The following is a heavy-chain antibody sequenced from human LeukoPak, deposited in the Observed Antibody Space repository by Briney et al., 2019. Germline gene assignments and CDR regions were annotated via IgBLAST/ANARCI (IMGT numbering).Heavy chain of an antibody. D-gene: IGHD2-15*01. CDR3: ARYMVVALTFDY. CDR2: INPSGGST. CDR1: GYTFTSYY. V-gene: IGHV1-46*01. Sequence: ASVKVSCKASGYTFTSYYIHWVRQAPGQGLEWMGLINPSGGSTNYAQKFQGRVTMTRDTSTSTVYMELSSLRSEDTAVYYCARYMVVALTFDYWGQGTLVTVSS. J-gene: IGHJ4*02.